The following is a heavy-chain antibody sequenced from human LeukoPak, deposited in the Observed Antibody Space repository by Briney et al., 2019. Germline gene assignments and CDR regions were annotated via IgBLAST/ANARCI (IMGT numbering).Heavy chain of an antibody. CDR1: GFIVSSNY. D-gene: IGHD3-10*01. CDR2: IYSDGST. J-gene: IGHJ4*02. Sequence: GGSLRLSCAASGFIVSSNYMTWVRQAPGKGLEWVSVIYSDGSTFYADSVKGRFTISRDNSKNTLFLQMNSLRIEDTAVYYCAKVFEVRGARRPKDYWGQGTLVIVSS. CDR3: AKVFEVRGARRPKDY. V-gene: IGHV3-53*05.